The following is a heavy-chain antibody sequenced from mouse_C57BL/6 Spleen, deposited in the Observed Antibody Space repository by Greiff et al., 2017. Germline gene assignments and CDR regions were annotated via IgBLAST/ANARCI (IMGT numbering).Heavy chain of an antibody. D-gene: IGHD1-1*01. Sequence: EVQLQQSGPELVKPGASVKISCKASGYTFTDYYMNWVKQSHGKSLEWIGDINPNNGGTSYNQKFKGKATLTVDKSSSTAYMELRSLTSEDSAVYYCAGLTLLLRPSYYFDYWGQGTTLTVSS. J-gene: IGHJ2*01. CDR2: INPNNGGT. CDR1: GYTFTDYY. CDR3: AGLTLLLRPSYYFDY. V-gene: IGHV1-26*01.